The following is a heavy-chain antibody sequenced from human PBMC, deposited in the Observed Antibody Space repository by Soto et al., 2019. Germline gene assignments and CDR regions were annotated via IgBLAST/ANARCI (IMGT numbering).Heavy chain of an antibody. CDR1: GFTFDDYA. J-gene: IGHJ3*02. V-gene: IGHV3-9*01. Sequence: GGSLRLSCAASGFTFDDYAMHWVRQAPGKGLEWVSGISWNSGSIGYADSVKGRFTISRDNAKNSLYLQMNSLRAEDTALYYCAKDMGDYGDYWSAFDIWGQGTMVTVSS. CDR2: ISWNSGSI. CDR3: AKDMGDYGDYWSAFDI. D-gene: IGHD4-17*01.